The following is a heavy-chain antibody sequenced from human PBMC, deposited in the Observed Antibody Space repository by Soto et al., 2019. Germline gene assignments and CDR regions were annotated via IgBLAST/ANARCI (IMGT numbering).Heavy chain of an antibody. CDR3: ARGPNADIVVVPAATYYFDY. J-gene: IGHJ4*02. V-gene: IGHV4-34*01. D-gene: IGHD2-2*01. CDR1: GGSFSGYY. CDR2: INHSGST. Sequence: QVQLQQWGAGLLKPSETLSLTCAVYGGSFSGYYWSWIRQPPGKGLEWIGEINHSGSTNYNPSLKSRVTISVVTSKNQFALKLSSVTAADTAVYYCARGPNADIVVVPAATYYFDYWGQGTLVTVSS.